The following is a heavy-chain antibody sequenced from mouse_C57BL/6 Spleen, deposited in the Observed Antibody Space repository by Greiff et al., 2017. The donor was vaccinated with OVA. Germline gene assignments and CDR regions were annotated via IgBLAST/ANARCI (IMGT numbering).Heavy chain of an antibody. CDR1: GFTFSSYG. V-gene: IGHV5-6*01. Sequence: EVKLMESGGDLVKPGGSLKLSCAASGFTFSSYGMSWVRQTPDKRLEWVATISSGGSYTYYPDSVKGRFTISRDNAKNTLYLQMSSLKSEDTAMYYCARPSTVVARGFAYWGQGTLVTVSA. D-gene: IGHD1-1*01. CDR3: ARPSTVVARGFAY. J-gene: IGHJ3*01. CDR2: ISSGGSYT.